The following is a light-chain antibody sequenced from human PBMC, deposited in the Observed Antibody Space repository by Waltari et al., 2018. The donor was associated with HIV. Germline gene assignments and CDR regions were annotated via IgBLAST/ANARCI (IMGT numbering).Light chain of an antibody. Sequence: EIVLTQSPATLSLFPGERATLSCRASQSVSTNLAWYQQKSGQAPRLLIDGASTRASGIPTRFSGSVSGTEFTLTISSLQSEDFAVYYCQQYNIWPPDAFGQGTKLEIK. CDR3: QQYNIWPPDA. CDR1: QSVSTN. V-gene: IGKV3-15*01. J-gene: IGKJ2*01. CDR2: GAS.